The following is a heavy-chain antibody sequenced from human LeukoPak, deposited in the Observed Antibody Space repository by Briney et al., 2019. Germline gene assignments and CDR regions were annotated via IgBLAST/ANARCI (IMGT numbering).Heavy chain of an antibody. D-gene: IGHD1-26*01. CDR2: IYYSGST. J-gene: IGHJ4*01. V-gene: IGHV4-39*01. CDR1: GVSISSSDYY. CDR3: AKSGGYGLIDY. Sequence: SETLSLTCIVSGVSISSSDYYWGWIRQPPGKGLEWIGSIYYSGSTYYNSSLKSRVTISIDTSKNQVSLNLTSMTAADTAVYYCAKSGGYGLIDYWGQGTLVTVSS.